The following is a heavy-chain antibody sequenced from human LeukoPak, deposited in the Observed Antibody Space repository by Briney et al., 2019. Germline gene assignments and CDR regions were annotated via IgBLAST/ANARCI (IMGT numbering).Heavy chain of an antibody. J-gene: IGHJ5*02. CDR1: GYTFTSYG. CDR3: ARESSDYGAGWFDP. D-gene: IGHD4-17*01. V-gene: IGHV1-18*01. Sequence: ASVKVSCKASGYTFTSYGISWVRQGPGQGLEWMGWISAYNGNTNYAQKLQGRVTMTTDTSTSTAYMELRSLRSDDTAVYYCARESSDYGAGWFDPWGQGTLVTVSS. CDR2: ISAYNGNT.